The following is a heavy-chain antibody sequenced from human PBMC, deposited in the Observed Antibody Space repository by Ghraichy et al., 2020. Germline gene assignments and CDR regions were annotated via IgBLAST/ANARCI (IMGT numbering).Heavy chain of an antibody. CDR3: LRTKDRNYADY. Sequence: SQTLSLTCAISGDSVSNTGAAWNWIRQSPLRGLEWLGRTYYTSKWENDYAVSVKSRITINPDTSKNQVSLHLNYVTPDDTAVYICLRTKDRNYADYWGQGTLVTVSS. J-gene: IGHJ4*02. CDR1: GDSVSNTGAA. CDR2: TYYTSKWEN. V-gene: IGHV6-1*01.